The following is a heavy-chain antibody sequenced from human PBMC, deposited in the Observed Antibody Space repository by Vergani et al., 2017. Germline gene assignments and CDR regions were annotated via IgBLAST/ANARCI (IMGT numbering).Heavy chain of an antibody. D-gene: IGHD2-2*01. CDR2: ISWNSGSI. Sequence: DVHLAESGGGFFQPGGSLRLSCSASGFSFNRYRMHWVRQVPGKGLLWVSGISWNSGSIGYADSVKGRFTISRDNAKNSLYLQMNSLRAEDTALYYCAKDVTSGTLGTSWFDPWGQGTLVTVSS. V-gene: IGHV3-9*01. CDR3: AKDVTSGTLGTSWFDP. J-gene: IGHJ5*02. CDR1: GFSFNRYR.